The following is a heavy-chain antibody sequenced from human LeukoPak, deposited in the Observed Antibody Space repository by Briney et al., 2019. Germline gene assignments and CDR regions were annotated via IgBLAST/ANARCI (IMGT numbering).Heavy chain of an antibody. CDR3: ARDGDIYDSSGYYQELDY. CDR1: GYTLTSYA. Sequence: GASVKVSFKASGYTLTSYAMHWVRQAPGQRLEWMGWINAGNGNTKYSQKFQGRVTITRDTSASTAYMELSSLRSEDTAVYYCARDGDIYDSSGYYQELDYWGQGTLVTVSS. D-gene: IGHD3-22*01. CDR2: INAGNGNT. J-gene: IGHJ4*02. V-gene: IGHV1-3*01.